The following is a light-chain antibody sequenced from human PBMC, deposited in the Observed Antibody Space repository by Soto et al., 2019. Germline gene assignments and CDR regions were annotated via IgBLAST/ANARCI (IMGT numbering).Light chain of an antibody. CDR1: RSDVGGYDY. CDR3: CSYGGSYSYV. V-gene: IGLV2-11*01. J-gene: IGLJ1*01. Sequence: QSALTQPRSVSGSPGQSVSISCTGARSDVGGYDYVSWYQQHPDKAPKVIIYDVIKRPSGVPDRFSGSKSGNTASLTISGLQSDDEADYYCCSYGGSYSYVFGPGTQLTVL. CDR2: DVI.